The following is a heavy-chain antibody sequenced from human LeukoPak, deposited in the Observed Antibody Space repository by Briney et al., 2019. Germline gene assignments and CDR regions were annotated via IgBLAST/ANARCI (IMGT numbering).Heavy chain of an antibody. Sequence: PGGSLRLSCAASGFTFDDYGMSWVRQAPGKGLEWVSGINWNGGSTGYAALKKRLFTIFRDNSKNTVYLQMNSLRAEDKAVYYCAKDLYGGHGDSLDYWGQGTLVTVSS. CDR1: GFTFDDYG. D-gene: IGHD2-21*02. V-gene: IGHV3-20*04. CDR2: INWNGGST. CDR3: AKDLYGGHGDSLDY. J-gene: IGHJ4*02.